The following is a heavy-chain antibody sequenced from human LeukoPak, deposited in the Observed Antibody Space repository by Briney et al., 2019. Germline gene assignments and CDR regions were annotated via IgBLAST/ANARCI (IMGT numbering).Heavy chain of an antibody. V-gene: IGHV4-34*01. D-gene: IGHD3-9*01. Sequence: PSETLSLTCAVYGGSFSGYYWSWIRQPPGKGLEWIGEINHSGSTNYNPSLKSRVTISVDTSKNQFSLKLSSVTAADTAVYYCARFLTGYSSPYYFDYWGQGTLVTVSS. J-gene: IGHJ4*02. CDR2: INHSGST. CDR1: GGSFSGYY. CDR3: ARFLTGYSSPYYFDY.